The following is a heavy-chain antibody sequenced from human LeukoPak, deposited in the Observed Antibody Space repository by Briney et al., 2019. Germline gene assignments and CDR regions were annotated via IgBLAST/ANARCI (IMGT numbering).Heavy chain of an antibody. V-gene: IGHV1-69*06. CDR3: ARSIAVARVWDY. Sequence: ASVKVSCKASGGTFSSYAFSWVRQAPGQGLEWMGGIIPIFGTANYAQKFQGRVTITADKSTSTAYMELSSLRSEDTAVYYCARSIAVARVWDYWGQGTLVTVSS. D-gene: IGHD6-19*01. CDR2: IIPIFGTA. J-gene: IGHJ4*02. CDR1: GGTFSSYA.